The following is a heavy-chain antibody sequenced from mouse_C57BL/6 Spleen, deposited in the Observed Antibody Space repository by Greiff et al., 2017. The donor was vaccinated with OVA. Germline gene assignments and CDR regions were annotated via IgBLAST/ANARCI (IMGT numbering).Heavy chain of an antibody. CDR1: GYAFSSSW. CDR3: ARANGVDY. V-gene: IGHV1-82*01. CDR2: IYPGDGDT. D-gene: IGHD4-1*01. Sequence: QVQLQQSGPELVKPGASVKISCKASGYAFSSSWMNWVKQRPGTGLEWIGRIYPGDGDTNYNGKFKGKATLTADKSSSTAYMQLSSLTSEDSAVYFCARANGVDYWGQGTTLTVSS. J-gene: IGHJ2*01.